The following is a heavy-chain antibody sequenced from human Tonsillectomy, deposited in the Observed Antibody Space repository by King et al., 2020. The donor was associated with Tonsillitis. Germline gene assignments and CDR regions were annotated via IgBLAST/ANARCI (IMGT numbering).Heavy chain of an antibody. CDR2: ISGSTNYT. Sequence: VQLVESGGGLVKAGGSLRLSCAASGFTFSDYYINWIRQAPGKGLEWVSYISGSTNYTKYADTVKGRFTISRDNAKNFLYLQMNSLRAEDMAVYYCARSEIGDCSGGSCFYFDKWGQGTLVTVSS. D-gene: IGHD2-15*01. CDR1: GFTFSDYY. J-gene: IGHJ4*02. V-gene: IGHV3-11*05. CDR3: ARSEIGDCSGGSCFYFDK.